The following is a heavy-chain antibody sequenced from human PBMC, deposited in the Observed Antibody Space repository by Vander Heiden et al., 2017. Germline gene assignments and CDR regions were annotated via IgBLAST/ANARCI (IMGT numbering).Heavy chain of an antibody. CDR3: VRGLYYFGSGTDYNRLRGNY. CDR1: RGSFSGHC. CDR2: VNQVGGT. J-gene: IGHJ4*02. V-gene: IGHV4-34*01. D-gene: IGHD3-10*01. Sequence: QVQLQQSGAGLLKPSETLSPPCAVSRGSFSGHCSSWIRPAPGKGLEWIGKVNQVGGTLYHPSLKSRVTISINTSKTQFSLKLNSVTAADTAVYYCVRGLYYFGSGTDYNRLRGNYWGQGTLVSVSS.